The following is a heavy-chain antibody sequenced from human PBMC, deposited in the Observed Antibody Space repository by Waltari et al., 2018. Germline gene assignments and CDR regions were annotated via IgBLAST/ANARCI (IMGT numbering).Heavy chain of an antibody. CDR1: GYTFTAYY. Sequence: QVQLVQSGAEVKEPGASVKVSCQTSGYTFTAYYLHWVRQAPGQGLEWMAWINANTGDSKSAQTFQGRVTVTRDTSITTAYLELSGLRSDDTALYYCARETLPGNKIIDYWGQGTLVTVSS. D-gene: IGHD1-1*01. CDR2: INANTGDS. J-gene: IGHJ4*02. CDR3: ARETLPGNKIIDY. V-gene: IGHV1-2*02.